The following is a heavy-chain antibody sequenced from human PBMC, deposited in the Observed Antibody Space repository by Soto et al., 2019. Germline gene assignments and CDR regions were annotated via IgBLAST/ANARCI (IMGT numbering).Heavy chain of an antibody. V-gene: IGHV4-30-4*01. D-gene: IGHD1-26*01. CDR3: ARVGAIVGANSGDY. CDR1: GGSISSGDFY. CDR2: IYYSGST. Sequence: SETLSLTCSVSGGSISSGDFYWSWIRQPPGKGLEWIGYIYYSGSTYYNPSLRSRVAISLGTSNNQFSLKLSSVTAADTAVYYCARVGAIVGANSGDYWGQGTLVTVSS. J-gene: IGHJ4*02.